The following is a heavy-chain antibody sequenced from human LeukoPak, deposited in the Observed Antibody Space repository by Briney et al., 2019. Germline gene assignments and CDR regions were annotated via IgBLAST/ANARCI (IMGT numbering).Heavy chain of an antibody. Sequence: RSGGSLRLSCAASGFTFSSYWMSWVRQAPGKGLEWVSSISSSSSYIYYADSVKGRFTISRDNAKNSLYLQMNSLRAEDTAVYYCARDRTSRVVVDAFDIWGQGTMVTVSS. D-gene: IGHD2-15*01. CDR3: ARDRTSRVVVDAFDI. CDR2: ISSSSSYI. CDR1: GFTFSSYW. J-gene: IGHJ3*02. V-gene: IGHV3-21*01.